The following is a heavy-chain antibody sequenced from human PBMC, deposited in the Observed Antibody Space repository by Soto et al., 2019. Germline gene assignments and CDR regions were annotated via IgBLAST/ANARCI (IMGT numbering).Heavy chain of an antibody. J-gene: IGHJ6*02. Sequence: QLQLQPSGPGLVKPSETLSLTCTVSRGSISSSTCYWGWSRQPPGKGLEWIGSIYYSGSTYYNPSLKSRVTISVDTSKNQFSLKLSSVTAADTAVYYCRAYDFWSGFLDVWGQGTTVTVSS. D-gene: IGHD3-3*01. CDR3: RAYDFWSGFLDV. CDR2: IYYSGST. CDR1: RGSISSSTCY. V-gene: IGHV4-39*01.